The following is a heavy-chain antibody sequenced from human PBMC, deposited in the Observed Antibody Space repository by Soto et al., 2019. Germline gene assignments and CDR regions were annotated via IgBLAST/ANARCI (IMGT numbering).Heavy chain of an antibody. Sequence: ASLKVSCKSSCYTLTSYGIIWVRQAPGQGLEWMGWISAYNGNTNYAQKLQGRVTMTTDTSTSTAYMELRSLRSDDTAVYYCARDLYYYDSSGYYPRFDYWGQGTLVTVS. V-gene: IGHV1-18*04. CDR1: CYTLTSYG. CDR3: ARDLYYYDSSGYYPRFDY. CDR2: ISAYNGNT. D-gene: IGHD3-22*01. J-gene: IGHJ4*02.